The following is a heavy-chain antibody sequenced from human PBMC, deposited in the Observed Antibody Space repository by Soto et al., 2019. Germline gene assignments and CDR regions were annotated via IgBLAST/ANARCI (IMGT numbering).Heavy chain of an antibody. CDR2: ISGSGGST. CDR3: AKSTVVAGRSYYYYGMDV. Sequence: PGGSLRLSCAASGFTFSSYAMNCVRQAPGKGLEWVSGISGSGGSTYYADSVKGRFTISRDNSKNTLSLQMNSLRAEDTAVYYCAKSTVVAGRSYYYYGMDVWGQGTTVTVSS. J-gene: IGHJ6*02. D-gene: IGHD6-19*01. V-gene: IGHV3-23*01. CDR1: GFTFSSYA.